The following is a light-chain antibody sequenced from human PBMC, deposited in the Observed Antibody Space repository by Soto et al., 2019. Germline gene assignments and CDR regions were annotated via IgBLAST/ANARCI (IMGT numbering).Light chain of an antibody. CDR2: DVS. CDR1: QGVTTN. Sequence: GMTQSPASLSVSPGERVTLSCRAGQGVTTNFAWYQQKSGQSPRLLIYDVSTRATGVPARFCGTGSETDFTLTISGLQSEDSAVYFCQQYNNWPFSFGQGTRLAIK. CDR3: QQYNNWPFS. V-gene: IGKV3-15*01. J-gene: IGKJ5*01.